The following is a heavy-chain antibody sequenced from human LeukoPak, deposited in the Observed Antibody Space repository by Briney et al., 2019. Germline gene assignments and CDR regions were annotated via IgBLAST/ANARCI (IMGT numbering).Heavy chain of an antibody. J-gene: IGHJ3*02. V-gene: IGHV4-39*07. CDR1: GGSISSSSYY. Sequence: SETLSLTCTVSGGSISSSSYYWGWIRQPPGKGLEWIGSIYYSGSTYYNPSLKSRVTISVDTPKNQFSLKPSSVTAADTAVYYCARAWDIVATYAFDIWGQGTMVTVSS. CDR3: ARAWDIVATYAFDI. CDR2: IYYSGST. D-gene: IGHD5-12*01.